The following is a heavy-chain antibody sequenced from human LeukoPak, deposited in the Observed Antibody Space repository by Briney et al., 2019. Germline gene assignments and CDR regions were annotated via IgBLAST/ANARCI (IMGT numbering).Heavy chain of an antibody. CDR1: GSTFSSYS. Sequence: GGSLRLSCAASGSTFSSYSMNWVRQAPGKGLEWVSYISSSSSTIYYADSVKGRFTISRDNAKNSLYLQMNSLRAEDTAVYYCARSDHYYDSSGYYYDVGFDYWGQGTLVTVSS. J-gene: IGHJ4*02. CDR3: ARSDHYYDSSGYYYDVGFDY. CDR2: ISSSSSTI. D-gene: IGHD3-22*01. V-gene: IGHV3-48*04.